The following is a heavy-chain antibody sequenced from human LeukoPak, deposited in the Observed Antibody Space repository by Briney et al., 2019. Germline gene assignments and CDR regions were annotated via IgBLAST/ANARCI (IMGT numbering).Heavy chain of an antibody. CDR1: GGSISSSSYY. V-gene: IGHV4-39*07. Sequence: SETLTLTCTVSGGSISSSSYYWGWIRQPPGKGLEWTGSIYESGSTYYNPSLKSRVTISVDTSKNQFSLKLSSVTAADTSVYYCARDASRGDDNFDIWGQGTMVTVSS. CDR3: ARDASRGDDNFDI. D-gene: IGHD3-22*01. CDR2: IYESGST. J-gene: IGHJ3*02.